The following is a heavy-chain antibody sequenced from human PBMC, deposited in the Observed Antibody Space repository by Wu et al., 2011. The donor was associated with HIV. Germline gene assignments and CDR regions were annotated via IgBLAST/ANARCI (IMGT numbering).Heavy chain of an antibody. J-gene: IGHJ3*02. CDR2: ISAYNGNK. CDR3: ARDHGGGDI. D-gene: IGHD2-15*01. Sequence: QVQLVQSGAGVKKPGASVKVSCKTSGYTFSSFGISWVRQAPGQGLEWMGWISAYNGNKKYEQKLQGRVTMTTDTSTSTAYMELRSLRSDDTAVYFCARDHGGGDIWGQGTMVTVSS. V-gene: IGHV1-18*01. CDR1: GYTFSSFG.